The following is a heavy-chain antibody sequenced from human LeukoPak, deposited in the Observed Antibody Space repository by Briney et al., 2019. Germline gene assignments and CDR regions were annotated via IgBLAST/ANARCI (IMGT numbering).Heavy chain of an antibody. CDR3: ARVAIFGVVTLNYYYYYGMDV. D-gene: IGHD3-3*01. CDR2: INHSGST. CDR1: GGSFSGYY. Sequence: SETLSLTCAVYGGSFSGYYWSWIRQPPGKGLEWIGEINHSGSTNYNPSLKSRVTISVDTSKNQFSLKLSSVTAANTAVYYCARVAIFGVVTLNYYYYYGMDVWGQGTTVTVSS. J-gene: IGHJ6*02. V-gene: IGHV4-34*01.